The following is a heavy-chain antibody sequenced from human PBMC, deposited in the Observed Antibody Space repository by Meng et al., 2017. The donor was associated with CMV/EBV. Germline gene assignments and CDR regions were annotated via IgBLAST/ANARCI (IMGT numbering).Heavy chain of an antibody. CDR3: AKGVYSNHGAPFDY. CDR2: ISWNSGSI. D-gene: IGHD4-11*01. CDR1: GFTFDDYA. Sequence: GGSLKISCAASGFTFDDYAMHWVRQAPGKGLEWVSGISWNSGSIGYADSVKGRFAISRDNAKNSLYLQMNSLRAEDMALYYCAKGVYSNHGAPFDYWGQGTLVTVSS. V-gene: IGHV3-9*03. J-gene: IGHJ4*02.